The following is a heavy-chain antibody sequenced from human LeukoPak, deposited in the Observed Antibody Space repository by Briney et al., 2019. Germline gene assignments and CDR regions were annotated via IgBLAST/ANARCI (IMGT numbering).Heavy chain of an antibody. CDR2: IYYSGNT. CDR1: GGSISSGGYY. V-gene: IGHV4-31*03. CDR3: ARGRYSSGWYLG. Sequence: SQTLSLTCTVSGGSISSGGYYWSWIRQHPGKGLEWIGYIYYSGNTYYNPSLKSRVTISVDTSKNQFSLKLSSVTAADTAVYYCARGRYSSGWYLGWGQGTLVTVSS. D-gene: IGHD6-19*01. J-gene: IGHJ4*02.